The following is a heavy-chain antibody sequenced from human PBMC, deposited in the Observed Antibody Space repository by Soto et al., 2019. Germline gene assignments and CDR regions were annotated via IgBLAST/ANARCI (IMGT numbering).Heavy chain of an antibody. V-gene: IGHV3-23*01. D-gene: IGHD5-12*01. J-gene: IGHJ4*02. CDR1: GFTFSNYA. CDR3: AKGAEGYVVSSLDF. Sequence: EVQLLESGGGFVQPGGSLRLSCAASGFTFSNYAMTWVRQAPGKGLEWVSAITSTGSSTYYADSVKGGFTISRDNSKNTLFLQINSLRAVDTAVYYCAKGAEGYVVSSLDFWGQGTLVSVSS. CDR2: ITSTGSST.